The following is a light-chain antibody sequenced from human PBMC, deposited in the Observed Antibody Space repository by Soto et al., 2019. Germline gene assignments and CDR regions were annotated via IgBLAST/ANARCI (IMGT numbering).Light chain of an antibody. J-gene: IGKJ2*01. CDR1: RSVSSN. V-gene: IGKV3-15*01. CDR2: GAS. Sequence: EIVVTQSPATLSVSPGERATLSCRASRSVSSNVAWYQQIPGQTPRLLIYGASTRATGIPVRFSGSGSGTEFTLTISSLQSEDFAVYYCHQYDDGPYTFGQGTKVDIK. CDR3: HQYDDGPYT.